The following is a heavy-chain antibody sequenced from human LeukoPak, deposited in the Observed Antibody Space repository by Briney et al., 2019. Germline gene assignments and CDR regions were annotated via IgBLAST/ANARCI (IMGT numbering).Heavy chain of an antibody. Sequence: GGSLRLSCAASGFTFSTYWMHRVRQVPGKGLVWVSRIKSDGSGTSYADSVKGRFTISRDNAKNTLYLQMNSLRAEDTAVYYCARDNPYGGDAFDLWGQGTMVTVSS. V-gene: IGHV3-74*01. CDR3: ARDNPYGGDAFDL. CDR1: GFTFSTYW. J-gene: IGHJ3*01. D-gene: IGHD4-23*01. CDR2: IKSDGSGT.